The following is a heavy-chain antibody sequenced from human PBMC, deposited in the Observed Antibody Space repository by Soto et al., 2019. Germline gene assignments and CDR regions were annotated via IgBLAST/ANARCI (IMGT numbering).Heavy chain of an antibody. CDR1: GFTFSSYG. CDR2: IWYDGSNK. J-gene: IGHJ4*02. Sequence: QVQLVESGGGVVQPGRSLRLSCAASGFTFSSYGMHWVRQAPGKGLEWVAVIWYDGSNKYYADSVKGRFTISRXXSKXXXXXXXXXXXAEDTAVYYCARDLAGIAAAGTFDYWGQGTLVTVSS. V-gene: IGHV3-33*01. CDR3: ARDLAGIAAAGTFDY. D-gene: IGHD6-13*01.